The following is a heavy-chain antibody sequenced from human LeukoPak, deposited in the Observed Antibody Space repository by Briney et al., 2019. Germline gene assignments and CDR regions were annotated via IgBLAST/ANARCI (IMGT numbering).Heavy chain of an antibody. D-gene: IGHD4-23*01. V-gene: IGHV1-69*06. CDR2: IIPIFGTA. Sequence: GASVKVSCKASGGTFSSYAISWVRQAPGQGLEWMGGIIPIFGTANYAQKFQGRVTITADKSTSTAYMELSSLKSDDTAVYYCARDTVAWDFDFWGQGTLVTVSS. CDR3: ARDTVAWDFDF. J-gene: IGHJ4*02. CDR1: GGTFSSYA.